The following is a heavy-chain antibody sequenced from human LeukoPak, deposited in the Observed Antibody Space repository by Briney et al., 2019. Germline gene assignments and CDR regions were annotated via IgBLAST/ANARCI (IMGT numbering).Heavy chain of an antibody. CDR3: ARVAEAADVDS. D-gene: IGHD6-13*01. V-gene: IGHV3-21*06. CDR1: GFTFSSYS. J-gene: IGHJ5*01. Sequence: GGSLRLSCAASGFTFSSYSMTWVRQAPGEGLEWVSSISGNSRYTYYADSMRGRFTISRDNAQNSLYLQMNSLKPEDTAVYYCARVAEAADVDSWGQGTLVTVSS. CDR2: ISGNSRYT.